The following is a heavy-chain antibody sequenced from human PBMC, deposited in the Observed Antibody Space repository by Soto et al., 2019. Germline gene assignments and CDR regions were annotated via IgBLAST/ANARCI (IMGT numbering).Heavy chain of an antibody. Sequence: PGESLKISCKGSGFSFTSQWIAWVRQMPGKGLEWMGTVYPSDSHTRYSPSFQGQVTISADKSISTAYLQWSSLKASDTAMYYCARQVGHDYFDYWGQGILVTVSS. V-gene: IGHV5-51*01. CDR2: VYPSDSHT. CDR1: GFSFTSQW. J-gene: IGHJ4*02. CDR3: ARQVGHDYFDY.